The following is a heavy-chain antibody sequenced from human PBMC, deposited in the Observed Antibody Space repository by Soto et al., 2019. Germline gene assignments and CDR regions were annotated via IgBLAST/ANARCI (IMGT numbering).Heavy chain of an antibody. CDR2: ITGNGGRT. D-gene: IGHD5-12*01. J-gene: IGHJ4*02. Sequence: GGSLRLSCAASGFTFGSYAMSWVRQAPGKGLEWVSIITGNGGRTYYGDSVKGRSTLSRDNSKNTMYLQMNSLRAEDTAVYYCAKAGDSGYAALDYWGQGTLVTVSS. V-gene: IGHV3-23*01. CDR3: AKAGDSGYAALDY. CDR1: GFTFGSYA.